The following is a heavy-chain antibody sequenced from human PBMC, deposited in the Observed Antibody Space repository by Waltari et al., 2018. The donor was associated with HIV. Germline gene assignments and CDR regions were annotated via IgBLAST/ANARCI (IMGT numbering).Heavy chain of an antibody. CDR1: GLTFSSFC. CDR2: ISSSSSYI. V-gene: IGHV3-21*01. CDR3: ARDAYSGSF. J-gene: IGHJ4*02. Sequence: EVQLVASGGGLVKPGGSLRLSCAASGLTFSSFCMDWVRQAPGKGLEWFSSISSSSSYIYYADSVKGRFTISRDNAKNSLYLQMNSLRAEDTAVYYCARDAYSGSFWGQGTLVTVSS. D-gene: IGHD1-26*01.